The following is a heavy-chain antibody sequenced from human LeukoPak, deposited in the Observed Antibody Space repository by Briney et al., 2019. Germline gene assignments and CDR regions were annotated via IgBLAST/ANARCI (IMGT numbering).Heavy chain of an antibody. CDR3: ATYDQKLAFDN. CDR1: GGSISSSNYY. D-gene: IGHD6-13*01. CDR2: MYTDGST. V-gene: IGHV4-39*07. J-gene: IGHJ4*02. Sequence: SETLSLTCTVSGGSISSSNYYWGWIRQPPGKGLEWIGSMYTDGSTNYNPFLNSRVTMSVDTSKEHFSLRLNSVTAADTAVYYCATYDQKLAFDNWGQGTLVTVSS.